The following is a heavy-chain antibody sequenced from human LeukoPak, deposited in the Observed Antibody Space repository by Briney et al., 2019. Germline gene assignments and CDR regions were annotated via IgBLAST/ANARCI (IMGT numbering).Heavy chain of an antibody. CDR3: ARDFSAAFDI. CDR1: GGSISTYY. Sequence: SETLSLTCTVSGGSISTYYWSWIRQPPGKGLEWIGYIYYTGSTNYNPSLKSRVTISVDTSKNQFSLRLSSVTAADTAVYYCARDFSAAFDIWGQGTMVTVSS. D-gene: IGHD2/OR15-2a*01. J-gene: IGHJ3*02. V-gene: IGHV4-59*01. CDR2: IYYTGST.